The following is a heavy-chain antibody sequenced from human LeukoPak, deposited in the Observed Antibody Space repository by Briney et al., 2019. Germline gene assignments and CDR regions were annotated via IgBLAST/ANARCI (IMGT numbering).Heavy chain of an antibody. CDR3: ARGGGTTVVTHFDY. CDR2: INYSGTT. CDR1: GGSLSSGGYY. V-gene: IGHV4-31*03. Sequence: SETLSLTCTVSGGSLSSGGYYWSWIRQHPGKGLEWIGYINYSGTTYYNPSLKSRVTISVDTSKNQLSLKLSSVTAADTAVYYCARGGGTTVVTHFDYWGQGTLVTVSS. J-gene: IGHJ4*02. D-gene: IGHD4-23*01.